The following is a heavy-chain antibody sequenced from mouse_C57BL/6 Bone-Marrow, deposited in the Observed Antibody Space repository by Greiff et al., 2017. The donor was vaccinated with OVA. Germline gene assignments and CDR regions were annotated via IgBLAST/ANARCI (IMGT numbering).Heavy chain of an antibody. J-gene: IGHJ2*01. V-gene: IGHV1-69*01. CDR3: ARAQVVAFDY. D-gene: IGHD1-1*01. CDR2: IDPSDSYT. Sequence: VQLQQPGAELVMPGASVKLSCKASGYTFTSYWMHWVKQRPGQGLEWIGEIDPSDSYTNYNQKFKGKSTLTVDKSSSTAYMQLSSLTSEDSAVYYCARAQVVAFDYWGQGTTLTVSS. CDR1: GYTFTSYW.